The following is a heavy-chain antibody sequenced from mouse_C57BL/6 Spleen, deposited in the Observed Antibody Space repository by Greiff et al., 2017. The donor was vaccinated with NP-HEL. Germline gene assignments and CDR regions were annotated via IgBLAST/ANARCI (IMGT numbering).Heavy chain of an antibody. CDR1: GFTFSDYG. V-gene: IGHV5-17*01. CDR3: ARGNFDY. CDR2: ISSGSSTI. Sequence: DVKLVESGGGLVKPGGSLKLSCAASGFTFSDYGMHWVRQAPEKGLEWVAYISSGSSTIYYVDTVKGRFTISRDNAKNTLFLQMTSLRSEDTAMYYCARGNFDYWGQGTTLTVSS. J-gene: IGHJ2*01.